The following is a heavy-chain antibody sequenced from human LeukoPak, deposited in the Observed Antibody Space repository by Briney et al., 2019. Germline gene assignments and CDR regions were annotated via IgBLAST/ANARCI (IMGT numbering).Heavy chain of an antibody. D-gene: IGHD3-3*01. CDR1: GFTVSNYY. CDR3: ARVPFYDFWSGPGYFDY. Sequence: YPGGSLRLSCAASGFTVSNYYMTWVRQAPGEGLELVSVIYSGGGTYYADSGKGRFTISRDNSENTLYLQMNSLRAEDTAVYYCARVPFYDFWSGPGYFDYWGQGILVTVSP. V-gene: IGHV3-66*01. J-gene: IGHJ4*02. CDR2: IYSGGGT.